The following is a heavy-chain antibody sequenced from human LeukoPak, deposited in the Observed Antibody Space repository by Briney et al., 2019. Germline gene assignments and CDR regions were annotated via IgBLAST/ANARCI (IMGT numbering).Heavy chain of an antibody. J-gene: IGHJ3*02. Sequence: GASVKVSCKASGGTFSSYAISWVRQAPGQGLEWMGGIIPIFGTANYTQKFQGRVTITADESTSTAYMELSSLRSEDTAVYYCARGGMATYTHDAFDIWGQGTMVTVSS. CDR1: GGTFSSYA. CDR3: ARGGMATYTHDAFDI. CDR2: IIPIFGTA. D-gene: IGHD5-24*01. V-gene: IGHV1-69*13.